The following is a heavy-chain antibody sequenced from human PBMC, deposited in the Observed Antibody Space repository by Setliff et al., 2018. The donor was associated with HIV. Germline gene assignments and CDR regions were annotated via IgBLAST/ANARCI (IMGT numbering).Heavy chain of an antibody. D-gene: IGHD2-2*01. Sequence: ASVKVSCKASGYTFTSYDINWVRQATGQGLEWMGWMNPNSGGTNYAQKFQGRVTMTRDTSISTAYMELSRLRSDDTAVYYCARPSYCSSTSCVQGAFDIWGQGTMVTVSS. V-gene: IGHV1-2*02. CDR3: ARPSYCSSTSCVQGAFDI. CDR1: GYTFTSYD. CDR2: MNPNSGGT. J-gene: IGHJ3*02.